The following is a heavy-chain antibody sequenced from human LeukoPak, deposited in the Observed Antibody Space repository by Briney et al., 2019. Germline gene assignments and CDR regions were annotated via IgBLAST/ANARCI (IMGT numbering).Heavy chain of an antibody. CDR1: GFSLSGYY. CDR2: ISSSSSYT. V-gene: IGHV3-11*06. D-gene: IGHD6-13*01. CDR3: ARDGKAAAVDAFDI. J-gene: IGHJ3*02. Sequence: GGSLRLSCAVSGFSLSGYYMSWIRQAPGKGLEWVSYISSSSSYTNYADSVKGRFTISRDNAKNSLYLQMNSLRAEDTAVYYCARDGKAAAVDAFDIWGQGTMVTVSS.